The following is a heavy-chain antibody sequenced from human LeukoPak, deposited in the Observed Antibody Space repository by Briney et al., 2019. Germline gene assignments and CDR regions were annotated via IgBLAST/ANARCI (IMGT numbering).Heavy chain of an antibody. V-gene: IGHV4-59*01. CDR3: ARDGGGSYHFDY. CDR1: AGSISSYY. D-gene: IGHD1-26*01. J-gene: IGHJ4*02. CDR2: IYYSGST. Sequence: SETLSLTCTVSAGSISSYYWSWIRQPPGKGLEWIGYIYYSGSTNYNPSLKSRVTISVDTSKNQFSLKLSSVTAADTAVYYCARDGGGSYHFDYWGQGTLVTVSS.